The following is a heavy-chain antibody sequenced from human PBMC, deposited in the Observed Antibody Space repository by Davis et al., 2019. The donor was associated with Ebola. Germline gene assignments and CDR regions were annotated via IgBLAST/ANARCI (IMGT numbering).Heavy chain of an antibody. CDR2: ISYDGSNK. J-gene: IGHJ6*02. CDR3: ARDQDGSGSYSYYGMDV. Sequence: PGGSLRLSCAASGFTFSSYAMHWVRQAPGKGLEWVAVISYDGSNKYYADSVKGRFTISRDNSKNTLYLQMNSLRAEDTAVYYCARDQDGSGSYSYYGMDVWGQGTTVTVSS. D-gene: IGHD3-10*01. CDR1: GFTFSSYA. V-gene: IGHV3-30*04.